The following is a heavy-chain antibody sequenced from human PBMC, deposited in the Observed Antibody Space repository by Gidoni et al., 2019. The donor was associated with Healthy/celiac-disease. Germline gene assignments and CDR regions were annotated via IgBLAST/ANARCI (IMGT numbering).Heavy chain of an antibody. V-gene: IGHV3-15*01. J-gene: IGHJ6*02. CDR3: TTGIVVVPAAILYYSYYGMDV. D-gene: IGHD2-2*01. CDR2: IKSKTDGGTT. CDR1: GFTFSNAW. Sequence: EVQLVESGGGLVKPGGSLRLSCAASGFTFSNAWMSWVRQAPGKGLEWVGRIKSKTDGGTTDYAAPVKGRFTISRDDSKNTLYLQMNSLKTEDTAVYYCTTGIVVVPAAILYYSYYGMDVWGQGTTVTVSS.